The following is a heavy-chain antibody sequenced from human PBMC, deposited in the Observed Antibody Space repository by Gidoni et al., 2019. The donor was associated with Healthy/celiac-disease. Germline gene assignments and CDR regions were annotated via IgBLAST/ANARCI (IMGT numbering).Heavy chain of an antibody. Sequence: QVQLVQSGAEVKKPGASVKVSCKASGYTFTRYDINWVRQATGQGLEWMGWMNPNSGNTGYAQKFQGRVTMTRNTSISTAYMELSSLRSEDTAVYYCARTDCSGGSCYSFRFVYWGQGTLVTVSS. J-gene: IGHJ4*02. D-gene: IGHD2-15*01. V-gene: IGHV1-8*01. CDR1: GYTFTRYD. CDR3: ARTDCSGGSCYSFRFVY. CDR2: MNPNSGNT.